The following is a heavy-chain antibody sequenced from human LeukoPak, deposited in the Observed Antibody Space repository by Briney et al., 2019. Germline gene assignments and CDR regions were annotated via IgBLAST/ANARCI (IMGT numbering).Heavy chain of an antibody. CDR2: ISAYNGNT. D-gene: IGHD3-10*01. Sequence: ASVKVSCKASGYTFTSYGISWVRQAPGQGLEWMGWISAYNGNTNYAQKLQGRVTMTTDTSTSTAYMELRSLRSDDTAVYYCARGPITMVRGVIMSWGQGTLVTVSS. CDR3: ARGPITMVRGVIMS. CDR1: GYTFTSYG. V-gene: IGHV1-18*01. J-gene: IGHJ5*02.